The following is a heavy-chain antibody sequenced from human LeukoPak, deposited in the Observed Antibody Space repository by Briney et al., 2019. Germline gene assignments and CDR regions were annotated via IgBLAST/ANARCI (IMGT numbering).Heavy chain of an antibody. CDR1: GGSISSNY. CDR3: ARVIMATVTDEAYYYYYMDV. CDR2: IYYSGST. V-gene: IGHV4-59*12. D-gene: IGHD4-11*01. Sequence: PSETLSLTCTVSGGSISSNYWSWIRQPPGKGLEWNGYIYYSGSTNYNPSLKSRVTISVDTSKNQCSLKLSSVTAADTAVYYCARVIMATVTDEAYYYYYMDVWGKGTTVTVSS. J-gene: IGHJ6*03.